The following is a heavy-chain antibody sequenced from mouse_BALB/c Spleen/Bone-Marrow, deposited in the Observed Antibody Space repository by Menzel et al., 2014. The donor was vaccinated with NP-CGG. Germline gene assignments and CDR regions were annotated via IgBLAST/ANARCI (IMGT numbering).Heavy chain of an antibody. Sequence: VQLQQSGPGLVKPSQSLSLTCSVTGYSITSGYYWNWIRQFPGNKLEWMGYISYDGSNNYNPSLKNRISITRGTSKNQFFLKSNSVTTEDTATYYCARGGPYDYDYAMDYWGQGTSVTVSS. CDR3: ARGGPYDYDYAMDY. J-gene: IGHJ4*01. CDR1: GYSITSGYY. V-gene: IGHV3-6*02. CDR2: ISYDGSN. D-gene: IGHD2-4*01.